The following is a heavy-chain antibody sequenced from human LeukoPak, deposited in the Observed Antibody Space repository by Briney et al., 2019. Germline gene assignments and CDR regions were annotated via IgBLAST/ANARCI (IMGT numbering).Heavy chain of an antibody. D-gene: IGHD6-13*01. Sequence: GGSLRLSCTASGFTFNTYSMNWVRLAPGKGLEWVASISDRGSYIYYADSVKGRFAISRDNAKNSLYLQMNSLRAEDTALYYCARVGRTMTAAGFGAFDIWGQGTMVTVSS. CDR1: GFTFNTYS. CDR2: ISDRGSYI. V-gene: IGHV3-21*04. J-gene: IGHJ3*02. CDR3: ARVGRTMTAAGFGAFDI.